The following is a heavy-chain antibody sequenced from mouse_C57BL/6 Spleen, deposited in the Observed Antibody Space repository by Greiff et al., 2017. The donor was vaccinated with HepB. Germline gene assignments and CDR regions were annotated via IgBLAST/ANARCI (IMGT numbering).Heavy chain of an antibody. V-gene: IGHV5-16*01. Sequence: EVQLVESEGGLVQPGSSMKLSCTASGFTFSDYYMAWVRQVPEKGLEWVANINYDGSSTYYLDSLKSRFIISRDNAKNILYLQMSSLKSEDTATYYCARDHRYDYDEGYAMDYWGQGTSVTVSS. D-gene: IGHD2-4*01. CDR1: GFTFSDYY. J-gene: IGHJ4*01. CDR2: INYDGSST. CDR3: ARDHRYDYDEGYAMDY.